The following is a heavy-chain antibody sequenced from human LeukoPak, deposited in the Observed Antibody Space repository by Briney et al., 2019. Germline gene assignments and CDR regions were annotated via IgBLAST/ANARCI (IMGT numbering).Heavy chain of an antibody. CDR2: TYYKSKWYS. CDR1: GDSVSSNAAA. D-gene: IGHD6-13*01. CDR3: ARKPAPGQNWLDP. Sequence: SQTLSLTCAISGDSVSSNAAAWNWIRQSPSRGLEWLGRTYYKSKWYSDYAVSVKSRITINPDTSKNQFSLQLNSVTPEDTAVYYCARKPAPGQNWLDPWGQGTLVTVSS. J-gene: IGHJ5*02. V-gene: IGHV6-1*01.